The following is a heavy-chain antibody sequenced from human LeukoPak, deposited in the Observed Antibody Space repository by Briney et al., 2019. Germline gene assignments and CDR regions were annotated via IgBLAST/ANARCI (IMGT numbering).Heavy chain of an antibody. Sequence: GGSLRLSCAASGFTFSGSALHWVRQASGKGLGWVGRIRSKPHSYATTYAASVKGRFTISRDDSKNTAYLQMNSLKTEDTAVYYCTSYYFYDSSSPIRLVWSWGQGTLVTVSS. CDR2: IRSKPHSYAT. D-gene: IGHD3-22*01. V-gene: IGHV3-73*01. CDR3: TSYYFYDSSSPIRLVWS. CDR1: GFTFSGSA. J-gene: IGHJ5*02.